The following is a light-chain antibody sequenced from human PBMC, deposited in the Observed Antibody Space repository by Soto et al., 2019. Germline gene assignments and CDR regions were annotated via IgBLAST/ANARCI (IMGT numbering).Light chain of an antibody. CDR2: LAS. CDR3: QQVDSYPIT. CDR1: QGIRNP. J-gene: IGKJ5*01. V-gene: IGKV1-9*01. Sequence: IQLTQSPSSLSASVGDRVTITCRASQGIRNPLAWYQQKPGKGPKLLIYLASTLQSGVPSRFSGSGSGTDFTLTISSLQPEDFATYYYQQVDSYPITFGQGTRLQI.